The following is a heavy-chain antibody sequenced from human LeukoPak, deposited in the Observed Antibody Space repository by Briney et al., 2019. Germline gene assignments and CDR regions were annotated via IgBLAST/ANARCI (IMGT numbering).Heavy chain of an antibody. CDR3: ARVEELAWFAP. CDR2: INPNSGGT. D-gene: IGHD1-1*01. CDR1: GYIFSDYY. Sequence: GASVKVSCKASGYIFSDYYMHWVRQAPGQGLEWMGWINPNSGGTNYAQKFQGRVTMTRDTSISTAYMELSRLRSDDTAVYYCARVEELAWFAPWGQGALVTVSS. J-gene: IGHJ5*02. V-gene: IGHV1-2*02.